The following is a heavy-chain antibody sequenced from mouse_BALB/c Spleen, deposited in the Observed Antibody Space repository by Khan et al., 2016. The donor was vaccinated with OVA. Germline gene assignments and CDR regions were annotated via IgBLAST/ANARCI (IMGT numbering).Heavy chain of an antibody. D-gene: IGHD3-1*01. V-gene: IGHV3-2*02. J-gene: IGHJ2*01. CDR2: ISYSGST. CDR3: SRRARIKY. Sequence: VQLKESGPGLVKPSQSLSLTCTVTGYSITSGYGWNWIRQFPGNKLEWMGYISYSGSTNYNPSLKSRISITRDTSKNQFFLQLNSVTTEDTATYCCSRRARIKYWGQGTTLTVSS. CDR1: GYSITSGYG.